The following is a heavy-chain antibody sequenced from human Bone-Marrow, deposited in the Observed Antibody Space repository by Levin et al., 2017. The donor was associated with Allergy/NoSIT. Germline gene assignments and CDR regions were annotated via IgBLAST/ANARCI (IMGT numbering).Heavy chain of an antibody. CDR1: GFTFSNSW. D-gene: IGHD3-10*01. CDR3: AKGTFSDY. V-gene: IGHV3-7*01. CDR2: INQGGTET. Sequence: GESLKISCTASGFTFSNSWMTWIRQPPGKGLEWVANINQGGTETYYVDSVKGRFTISRDNAKNSLYLQMNSLRAEDTAVYYCAKGTFSDYWGQGTPVTVSS. J-gene: IGHJ4*02.